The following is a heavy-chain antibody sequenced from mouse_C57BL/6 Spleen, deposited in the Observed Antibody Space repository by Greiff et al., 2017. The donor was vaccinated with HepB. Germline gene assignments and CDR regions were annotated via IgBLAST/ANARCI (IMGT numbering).Heavy chain of an antibody. CDR3: ARWGYYGSSYAMDY. D-gene: IGHD1-1*01. J-gene: IGHJ4*01. V-gene: IGHV1-82*01. CDR2: IYPGDGDT. Sequence: QVQLQQSGPELVKPGASVKISCKASGYAFSSSWMNWVKQRPGKGLEWIGRIYPGDGDTNYNGKFKGKATLTADKSSSTAYMQLSSLTSEDSAVYFCARWGYYGSSYAMDYWGQGTSVTVSS. CDR1: GYAFSSSW.